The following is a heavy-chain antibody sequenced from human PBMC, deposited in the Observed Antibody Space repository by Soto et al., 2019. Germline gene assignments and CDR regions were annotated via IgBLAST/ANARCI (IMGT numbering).Heavy chain of an antibody. Sequence: ASVKVSCKASSYTFTSYGISWVRQAPGQGXEWMGWISAYNGNTNYAQKLQGRVTMTTDTSTSTAYMELRSLRSDDTAVYYCARMLKTYYYGSGSYFPTIYFDYWGQGTLVTVSS. CDR2: ISAYNGNT. V-gene: IGHV1-18*04. CDR1: SYTFTSYG. CDR3: ARMLKTYYYGSGSYFPTIYFDY. D-gene: IGHD3-10*01. J-gene: IGHJ4*02.